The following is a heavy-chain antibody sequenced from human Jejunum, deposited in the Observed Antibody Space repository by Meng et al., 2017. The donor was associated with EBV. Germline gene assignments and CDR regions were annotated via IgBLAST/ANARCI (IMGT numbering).Heavy chain of an antibody. D-gene: IGHD4-11*01. CDR1: GFTFSDSY. Sequence: QVQMVGSGGALVKPGGSLRLSCAASGFTFSDSYMGWIRQPPGKGLEWIGEMHPGGSTNYNPSLKSRVTISVDNPKNQFSLKLTSVTAADTAVYYCAKSNDYSLNSWGQGTLVTVSS. V-gene: IGHV4-34*10. CDR3: AKSNDYSLNS. J-gene: IGHJ4*02. CDR2: MHPGGST.